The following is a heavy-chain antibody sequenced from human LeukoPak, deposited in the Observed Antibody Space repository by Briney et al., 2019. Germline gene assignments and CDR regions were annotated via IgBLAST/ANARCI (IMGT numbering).Heavy chain of an antibody. CDR1: GFNFHDYA. CDR2: ISWNSGNI. V-gene: IGHV3-9*01. J-gene: IGHJ3*02. CDR3: AERISISWSTIHGALDI. Sequence: GRSLRLSCAASGFNFHDYAMHWVRQAPGKGLEWVAGISWNSGNIYYADSVKGRFSVSRDNAKNSLYLQMNRLRARDTAVYYCAERISISWSTIHGALDIWGQGTMVSVSS. D-gene: IGHD6-13*01.